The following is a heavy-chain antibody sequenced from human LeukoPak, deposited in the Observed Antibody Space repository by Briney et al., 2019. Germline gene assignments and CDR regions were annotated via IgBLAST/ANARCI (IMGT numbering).Heavy chain of an antibody. V-gene: IGHV3-7*01. CDR3: ARAQQLLGYCSSSVCYPLYLEY. CDR2: INEYGSEK. CDR1: GFTFSGYW. Sequence: SGGSLRLSCAASGFTFSGYWMSWVRQAPGKGLEWVANINEYGSEKHHVDSVKGRFTITRDNAKNSLYLQMTSLGVEDTAVYYCARAQQLLGYCSSSVCYPLYLEYWGQLAHVTASS. J-gene: IGHJ4*02. D-gene: IGHD2-2*01.